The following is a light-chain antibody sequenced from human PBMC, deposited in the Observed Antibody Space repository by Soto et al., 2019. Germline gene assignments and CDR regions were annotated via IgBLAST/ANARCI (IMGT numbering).Light chain of an antibody. J-gene: IGLJ3*02. V-gene: IGLV2-14*01. CDR2: EVS. Sequence: QSALTQPASVSGSPGQSITISCTGTSSDVGGYKYVSWYQQHPGKAPKLMIYEVSNRPSGVSNRFSGSKSGNTASLTISGLQAEDEADYYCCSHSSSITWMFGGGTKLTVL. CDR1: SSDVGGYKY. CDR3: CSHSSSITWM.